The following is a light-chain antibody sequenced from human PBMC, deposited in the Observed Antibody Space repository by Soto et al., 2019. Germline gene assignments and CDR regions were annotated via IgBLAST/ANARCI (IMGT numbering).Light chain of an antibody. CDR3: CSYAGSSVLV. J-gene: IGLJ3*02. CDR2: EVN. CDR1: SSDVGSYDL. V-gene: IGLV2-23*02. Sequence: QSALTQPASVSGSPGQSITISCTGTSSDVGSYDLVSWYQQLPGRAPKLIIYEVNERPSGISNRFSGSKSGNTASLTISGLHAEDDADYYCCSYAGSSVLVFGGGTKLTVL.